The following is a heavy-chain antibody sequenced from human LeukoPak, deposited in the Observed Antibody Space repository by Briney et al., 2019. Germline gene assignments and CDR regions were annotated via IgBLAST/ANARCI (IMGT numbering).Heavy chain of an antibody. CDR3: ARGRTFGGVIVYFDY. J-gene: IGHJ4*02. D-gene: IGHD3-16*02. CDR1: GYTFTSYG. CDR2: INPNSGGS. V-gene: IGHV1-2*06. Sequence: GASVKVSCKASGYTFTSYGISWVRQAPGQGLEWMGRINPNSGGSNYAQKFQGRVTMTRDTSISTAYMELSRLRSDDTAVYYCARGRTFGGVIVYFDYWGQGTLVTVSS.